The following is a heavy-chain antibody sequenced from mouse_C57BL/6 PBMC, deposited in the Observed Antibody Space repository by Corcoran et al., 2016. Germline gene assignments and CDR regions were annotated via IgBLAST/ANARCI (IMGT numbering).Heavy chain of an antibody. D-gene: IGHD2-5*01. Sequence: EVQLQQSGPVLVKPGASVKMSCKASGYTFTDYYMNWVKQSHGKSLEWIGVINPYNGGTSYNQKFKGKATLTVDKSSSTAYMELNSLTSEDSAVYYCARQDHSNYGGAMDYWGQGTSVTVSS. CDR3: ARQDHSNYGGAMDY. CDR1: GYTFTDYY. CDR2: INPYNGGT. V-gene: IGHV1-19*01. J-gene: IGHJ4*01.